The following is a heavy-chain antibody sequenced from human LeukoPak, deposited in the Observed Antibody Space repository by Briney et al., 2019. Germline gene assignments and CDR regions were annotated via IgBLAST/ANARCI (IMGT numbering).Heavy chain of an antibody. D-gene: IGHD1-26*01. CDR1: GFTLSSYT. CDR3: TRAQVGTPTDC. J-gene: IGHJ4*02. Sequence: GGSLRLSCAAAGFTLSSYTMYWVRQAPGRGLVWVARFTSDGNTITYADFVKGRFTVSRDIAKNTLYLQMNSLRAEDTAVYYCTRAQVGTPTDCWGQGTLVTVSS. CDR2: FTSDGNTI. V-gene: IGHV3-74*01.